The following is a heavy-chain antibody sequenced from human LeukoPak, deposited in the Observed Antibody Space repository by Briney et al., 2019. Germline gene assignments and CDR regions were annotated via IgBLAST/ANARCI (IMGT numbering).Heavy chain of an antibody. Sequence: GGSLRLSCAVPGFSVSTHFMTWVRQAPGKGLEWVSVIYGGTVTYYPDSVKGRFTISRDISKNTLFLQMNRLRAEDTAMCFCARWMVNQPSVMDYWGQGIMVTVSS. CDR1: GFSVSTHF. V-gene: IGHV3-53*01. CDR2: IYGGTVT. D-gene: IGHD1-14*01. J-gene: IGHJ4*02. CDR3: ARWMVNQPSVMDY.